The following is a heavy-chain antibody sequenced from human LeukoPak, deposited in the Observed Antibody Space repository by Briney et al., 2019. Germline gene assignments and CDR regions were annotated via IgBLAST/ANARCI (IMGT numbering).Heavy chain of an antibody. CDR2: INHRGST. J-gene: IGHJ6*03. Sequence: SETLSLTCDVYGGSFSGYYWSWIRQPPGKGLEWIGEINHRGSTNYNPSLKSRVTISVDTSKNQFSLRLNSVTAADTAVYYCARGNLWDYRRYYYYMDVWGKGTTVTVSS. CDR3: ARGNLWDYRRYYYYMDV. D-gene: IGHD4-11*01. V-gene: IGHV4-34*01. CDR1: GGSFSGYY.